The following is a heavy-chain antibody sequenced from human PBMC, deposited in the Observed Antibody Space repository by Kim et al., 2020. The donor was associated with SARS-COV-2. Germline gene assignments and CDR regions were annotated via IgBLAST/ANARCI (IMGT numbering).Heavy chain of an antibody. CDR1: GFTFSSYA. J-gene: IGHJ2*01. Sequence: GGSLRLSCAASGFTFSSYAMSWVRQAPGKGLEWVSVIYSGGSSTYYADSVKGRFTISRDNSKNTLYLQMNSLRAEDTAVYYCAKEGGDYDWYFDLWGRGTLVTVSS. V-gene: IGHV3-23*03. CDR2: IYSGGSST. D-gene: IGHD4-17*01. CDR3: AKEGGDYDWYFDL.